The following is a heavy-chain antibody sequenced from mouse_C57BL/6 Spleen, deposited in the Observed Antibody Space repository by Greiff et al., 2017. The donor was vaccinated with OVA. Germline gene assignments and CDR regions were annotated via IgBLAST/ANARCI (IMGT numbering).Heavy chain of an antibody. V-gene: IGHV1-69*01. CDR3: ARSNDGCYAMDY. J-gene: IGHJ4*01. CDR1: GYTFTSYW. D-gene: IGHD2-3*01. Sequence: QVQLQQPGAELVMPGASVKLSCKASGYTFTSYWMHWVKQRPGQGLEWIGEIDPSDSYTNYNQKFKGKSTLTVDKSSSTAYMQLSSLTSEDSAVYYCARSNDGCYAMDYWGQGTSVTVSS. CDR2: IDPSDSYT.